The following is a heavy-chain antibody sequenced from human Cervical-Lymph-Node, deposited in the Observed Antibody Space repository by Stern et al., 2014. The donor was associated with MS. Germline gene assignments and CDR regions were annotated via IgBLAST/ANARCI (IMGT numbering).Heavy chain of an antibody. CDR3: AKGTYCYDTRGFYQYFQQ. V-gene: IGHV3-23*04. CDR1: GFTFSSYA. Sequence: EVQLVESGGGLVQPGGSLRLSCAGSGFTFSSYAMTWVRQAPGKGLHWVSGISANGSTTFYTDSVKGRFTISRDNSKNILYLHMDSLRAEDTAVYYCAKGTYCYDTRGFYQYFQQWGQGTLVTVSS. D-gene: IGHD3-22*01. CDR2: ISANGSTT. J-gene: IGHJ1*01.